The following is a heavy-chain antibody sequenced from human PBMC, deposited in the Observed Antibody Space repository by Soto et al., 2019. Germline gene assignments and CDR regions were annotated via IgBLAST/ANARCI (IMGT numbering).Heavy chain of an antibody. CDR3: ARSKRFLEWLLTQNWFDP. CDR1: GYTFTSYD. D-gene: IGHD3-3*01. V-gene: IGHV1-8*01. Sequence: ASVKVSCKASGYTFTSYDINWVRQATGQGLEWMGRMNPNSGNTGYAQKFQGRVTMTRNTSISTAYMELSSLRSEDTAVYYCARSKRFLEWLLTQNWFDPWGQGTPVTVSS. CDR2: MNPNSGNT. J-gene: IGHJ5*02.